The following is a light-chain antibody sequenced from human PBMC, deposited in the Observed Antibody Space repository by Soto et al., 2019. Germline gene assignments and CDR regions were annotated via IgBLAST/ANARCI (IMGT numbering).Light chain of an antibody. CDR1: QSVSSRD. J-gene: IGKJ1*01. CDR2: GAS. CDR3: QQYGSSSWT. Sequence: VLTQSPGTLSLSPGERATLSCRASQSVSSRDLAWYQQKPGQAPRLLIYGASSRATGIPDRFSGSGSGTDFTLTISRLEPEDFAVYYCQQYGSSSWTFGQGTKVEIK. V-gene: IGKV3-20*01.